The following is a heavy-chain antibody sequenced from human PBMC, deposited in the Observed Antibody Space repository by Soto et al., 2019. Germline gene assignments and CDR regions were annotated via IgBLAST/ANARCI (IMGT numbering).Heavy chain of an antibody. CDR2: IYYSGST. J-gene: IGHJ6*03. CDR1: GGSSSCGGYY. D-gene: IGHD2-2*01. V-gene: IGHV4-31*03. Sequence: SETMSLPCTVSGGSSSCGGYYWSWISQHPGKGLEWIGYIYYSGSTYYNPSLKSRVTISVDTSKNQFSLKLSSVTAADTAVYYCARGGVVPAATPSHMDVWGKGTTVTVSS. CDR3: ARGGVVPAATPSHMDV.